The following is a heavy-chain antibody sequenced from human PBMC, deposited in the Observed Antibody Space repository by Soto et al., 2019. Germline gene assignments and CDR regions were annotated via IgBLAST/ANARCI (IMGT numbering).Heavy chain of an antibody. V-gene: IGHV3-11*01. J-gene: IGHJ5*02. Sequence: QVQLVESGGGLVKPGGSLRVSCAASGFSLSDYYMSWIRQAPGKGLEWVSYISSSGSTKHYGHSVKGRFTISRDNAKNSLYLQMTSLRAEDTAVYYCARFPPRVEGYHVDPGGQGTLVTVSS. CDR3: ARFPPRVEGYHVDP. CDR2: ISSSGSTK. CDR1: GFSLSDYY. D-gene: IGHD5-12*01.